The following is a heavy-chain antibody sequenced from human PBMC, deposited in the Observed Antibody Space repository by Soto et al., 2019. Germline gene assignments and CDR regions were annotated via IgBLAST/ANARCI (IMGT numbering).Heavy chain of an antibody. Sequence: PSETLSLTCTVSGGSINTFYWSWVRQPAGKGLEWIGRIFSSGSTSFNPSLESRVAMSVDTSKNHFSLNLSSVTAADTAVYYCARGRRAWRIAAAGSFDYWGQGTLVTVSS. D-gene: IGHD6-13*01. J-gene: IGHJ4*02. CDR3: ARGRRAWRIAAAGSFDY. V-gene: IGHV4-4*07. CDR1: GGSINTFY. CDR2: IFSSGST.